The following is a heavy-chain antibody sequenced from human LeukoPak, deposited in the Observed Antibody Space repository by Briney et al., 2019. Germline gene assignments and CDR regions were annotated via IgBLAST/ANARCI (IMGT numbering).Heavy chain of an antibody. J-gene: IGHJ4*02. CDR3: ARDRESRFDC. V-gene: IGHV1-18*04. CDR1: GYTFTSYG. Sequence: ASVKVSCKASGYTFTSYGISWVRQAPGQGLEWMGWIGAYNGNANYAQKLQGRVTMTTNTSTSTAYMELRSLRSDDTAVYYCARDRESRFDCWGQGTLVTVSS. CDR2: IGAYNGNA.